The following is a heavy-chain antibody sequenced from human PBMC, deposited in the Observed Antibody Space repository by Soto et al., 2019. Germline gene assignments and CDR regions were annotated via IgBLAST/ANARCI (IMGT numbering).Heavy chain of an antibody. CDR2: INSDGSST. D-gene: IGHD4-17*01. CDR1: GFTFSSYW. Sequence: GGSLRLSCAASGFTFSSYWMHWVRQAPGKGLVWVSRINSDGSSTSYADSVKGRFTISRDNAKNTLYLQMNSLRAEDTAVYYCAREPFPMVTTRRTALDYWGQGTLVTVSS. CDR3: AREPFPMVTTRRTALDY. J-gene: IGHJ4*02. V-gene: IGHV3-74*01.